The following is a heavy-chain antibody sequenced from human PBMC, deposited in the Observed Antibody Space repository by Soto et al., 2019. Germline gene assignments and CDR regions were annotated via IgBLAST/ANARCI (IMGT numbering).Heavy chain of an antibody. D-gene: IGHD2-15*01. CDR2: INSDGSST. J-gene: IGHJ4*02. CDR1: GFTFSSYW. Sequence: EVQLVESGGGLVQPGESLRLSCAASGFTFSSYWMHCVRHAPGKGLVWVSRINSDGSSTSYAGSVKGRFTISRDNAKNTLYLQMNSLRSADTAVYYCVRPSLVVEAATREDSRGQGTLVTVSS. V-gene: IGHV3-74*01. CDR3: VRPSLVVEAATREDS.